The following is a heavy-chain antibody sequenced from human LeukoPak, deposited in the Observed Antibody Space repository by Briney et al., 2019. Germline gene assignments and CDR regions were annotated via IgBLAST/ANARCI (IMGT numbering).Heavy chain of an antibody. CDR3: ARGPEVGYCSGGSCVHFDY. J-gene: IGHJ4*02. V-gene: IGHV1-2*02. CDR1: GYTFTGYY. Sequence: EASVRDSCKASGYTFTGYYMHWVRQAPGQGLEWMGWINPNSGGTNYAQKFQGRVTMTRDTSISTAYMELSRLRSDDTAVYYCARGPEVGYCSGGSCVHFDYWGQGTLVTVSS. CDR2: INPNSGGT. D-gene: IGHD2-15*01.